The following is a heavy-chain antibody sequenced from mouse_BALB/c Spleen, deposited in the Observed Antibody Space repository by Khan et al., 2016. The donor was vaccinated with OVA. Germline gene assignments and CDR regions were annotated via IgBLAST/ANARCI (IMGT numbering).Heavy chain of an antibody. CDR2: LYPGSGST. D-gene: IGHD2-1*01. J-gene: IGHJ3*01. CDR1: GYTFTSYW. Sequence: LQQSGSELVRPGASVKLSCKASGYTFTSYWMHWVKQRHGQGLEWIGNLYPGSGSTNYDEMFTNKGTLTVDTSSRPAYRHLSSLPSEDSSVYDWTRGGYYGKSLFAYWGQGTLVTGSA. V-gene: IGHV1S22*01. CDR3: TRGGYYGKSLFAY.